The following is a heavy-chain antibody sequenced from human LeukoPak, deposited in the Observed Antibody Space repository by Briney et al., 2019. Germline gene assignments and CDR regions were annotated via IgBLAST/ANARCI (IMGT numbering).Heavy chain of an antibody. CDR1: GGTFSSYA. CDR2: IIPIFGTA. D-gene: IGHD5-18*01. J-gene: IGHJ4*02. V-gene: IGHV1-69*01. CDR3: ARDVDTAMVHFDY. Sequence: SVKVSCKASGGTFSSYAISWVRQAPGQGLEWMGGIIPIFGTANYAQRFQGRVTITADESTGTAYMELSSLRSEDTAVYYCARDVDTAMVHFDYWGQGTLVTVSS.